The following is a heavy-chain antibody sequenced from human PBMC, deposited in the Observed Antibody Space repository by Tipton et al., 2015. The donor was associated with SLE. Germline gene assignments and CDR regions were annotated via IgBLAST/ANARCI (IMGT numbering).Heavy chain of an antibody. CDR1: GFTFSGHW. J-gene: IGHJ3*01. CDR3: AKDSALYFLYGALDV. CDR2: ISRDGSNT. Sequence: GSLRLSCAASGFTFSGHWMYWVRQAPGKGLVWVSRISRDGSNTYYADSVEGRFTISRDNAKNSLYLEMNSLRPEDTALYYCAKDSALYFLYGALDVWGQGTMVTVSS. V-gene: IGHV3-74*01. D-gene: IGHD2/OR15-2a*01.